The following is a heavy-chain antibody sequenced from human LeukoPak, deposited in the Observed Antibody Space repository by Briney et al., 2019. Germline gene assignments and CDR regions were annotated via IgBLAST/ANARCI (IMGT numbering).Heavy chain of an antibody. D-gene: IGHD3-10*01. CDR1: GFTFSSYA. Sequence: GGSLRLSCAASGFTFSSYAMSWVRQAPGKGLEWVSAISVSGGSTYYADSVKGRFTISRDNSKNTLYLQMNSLRAEDTAVYYCAKFPGYYGSGSYSRAFDYWGQGTLVTVSS. CDR2: ISVSGGST. CDR3: AKFPGYYGSGSYSRAFDY. V-gene: IGHV3-23*01. J-gene: IGHJ4*02.